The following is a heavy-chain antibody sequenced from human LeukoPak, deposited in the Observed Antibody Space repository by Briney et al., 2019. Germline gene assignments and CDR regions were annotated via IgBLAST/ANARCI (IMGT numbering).Heavy chain of an antibody. CDR1: GYIFNDYY. J-gene: IGHJ4*02. CDR2: INPNSGGT. Sequence: ASVKVSCKTSGYIFNDYYMNWLRQAPGQGLEWMGRINPNSGGTNYAQKFQGRVTMTTDTSISTAYMELSGLRSDDTAVYYCARGRGYYLDYWGQGTLVTVSS. CDR3: ARGRGYYLDY. V-gene: IGHV1-2*02.